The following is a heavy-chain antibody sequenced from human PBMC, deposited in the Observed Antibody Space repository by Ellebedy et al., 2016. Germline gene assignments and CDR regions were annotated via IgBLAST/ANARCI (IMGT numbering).Heavy chain of an antibody. CDR3: ARDEGSYGY. V-gene: IGHV3-21*01. J-gene: IGHJ4*02. Sequence: GESLKISCAASGFTFRHYAMNWVRQAPGKGLEWVSSISSSSGYIYYADSVKGRFSISRDNAKNSLYLQMNSLRAEDTAVYFCARDEGSYGYWGQGTLVAVSS. CDR2: ISSSSGYI. D-gene: IGHD5-18*01. CDR1: GFTFRHYA.